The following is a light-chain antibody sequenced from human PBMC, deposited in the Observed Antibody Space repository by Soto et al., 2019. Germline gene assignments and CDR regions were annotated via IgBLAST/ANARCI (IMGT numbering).Light chain of an antibody. CDR2: EVS. CDR3: SSYTSSSTLGVV. J-gene: IGLJ2*01. CDR1: SRDVGGYNY. V-gene: IGLV2-14*01. Sequence: QSALTQPASVSGSPVQSITISCTGTSRDVGGYNYVSWYQQHPGKAPNLMIYEVSNRPSGVSNRFSGSKSGNTASLTISGLQAEDESDYYCSSYTSSSTLGVVFGGGTKLPVL.